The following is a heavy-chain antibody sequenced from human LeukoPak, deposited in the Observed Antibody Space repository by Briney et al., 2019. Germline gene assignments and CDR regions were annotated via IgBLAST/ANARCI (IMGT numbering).Heavy chain of an antibody. CDR3: ARQTGSGLFILP. J-gene: IGHJ4*02. CDR1: GGSISSSSYY. Sequence: SETLSLTCTVSGGSISSSSYYWGWIRQPPGKGLEWIGSIYYSGRTYYNPSLKSRVTISVDTSKNQFSLKLTSVTAADTAVYYCARQTGSGLFILPGGQGTLVTVSS. D-gene: IGHD3/OR15-3a*01. CDR2: IYYSGRT. V-gene: IGHV4-39*01.